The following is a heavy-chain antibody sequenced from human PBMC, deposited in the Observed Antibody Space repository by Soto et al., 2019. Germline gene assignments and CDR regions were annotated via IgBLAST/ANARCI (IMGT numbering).Heavy chain of an antibody. CDR2: ISAYNGNT. CDR1: GYTFTSYG. V-gene: IGHV1-18*01. CDR3: ARDKHRQQRYPDWYFEL. J-gene: IGHJ2*01. D-gene: IGHD6-13*01. Sequence: QVQLVQSGAEVKKPGASVKVSCKASGYTFTSYGISWVRQAPGPGLEWMGWISAYNGNTNYAQKLQGRVTITTDTSTSTAYMELWSLRADDTAVYYCARDKHRQQRYPDWYFELWGRGTLVTVSS.